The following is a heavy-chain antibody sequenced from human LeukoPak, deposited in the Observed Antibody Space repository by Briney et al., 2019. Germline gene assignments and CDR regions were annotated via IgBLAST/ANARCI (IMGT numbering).Heavy chain of an antibody. D-gene: IGHD2-15*01. CDR1: GGSVSSGSYY. CDR3: ARDSPCGGSCYTYYYGMDV. V-gene: IGHV4-61*01. CDR2: IYYSGST. J-gene: IGHJ6*04. Sequence: SETLSLTCTVSGGSVSSGSYYWSWIRQPPGKGLEWIGYIYYSGSTNYNPSLKSRVTISVDTSKNQFSPKLNSVTAADTAVYYCARDSPCGGSCYTYYYGMDVWGKGTTVTVSS.